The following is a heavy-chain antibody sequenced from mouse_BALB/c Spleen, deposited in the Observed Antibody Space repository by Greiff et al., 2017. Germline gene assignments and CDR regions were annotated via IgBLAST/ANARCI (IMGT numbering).Heavy chain of an antibody. CDR1: GYSITSGYS. V-gene: IGHV3-1*02. CDR2: IHYSGST. Sequence: VQLKESGPDLVKPSQSLSLTCTVTGYSITSGYSWPWIRQFPGNKLEWMGYIHYSGSTNYNPSLKSRISITRDTSKNQFFLQLNSVTTEDTATYYCVTTVVAPGWFAYWGQGTLVTVSA. J-gene: IGHJ3*01. CDR3: VTTVVAPGWFAY. D-gene: IGHD1-1*01.